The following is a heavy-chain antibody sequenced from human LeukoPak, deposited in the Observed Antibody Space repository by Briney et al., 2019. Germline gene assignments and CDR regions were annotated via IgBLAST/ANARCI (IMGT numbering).Heavy chain of an antibody. Sequence: PGGSLRLSCAASGFTFSSYAMSWVRQAPGKGLEWVSAISGSGGSTYYADSVKGRFTISRDNSKNTLYLQMNSLRAEDTAVYYCAKVRSKRRYYYDSSGLNPDPLDYWGQGTLVTVSS. V-gene: IGHV3-23*01. CDR1: GFTFSSYA. D-gene: IGHD3-22*01. CDR2: ISGSGGST. J-gene: IGHJ4*02. CDR3: AKVRSKRRYYYDSSGLNPDPLDY.